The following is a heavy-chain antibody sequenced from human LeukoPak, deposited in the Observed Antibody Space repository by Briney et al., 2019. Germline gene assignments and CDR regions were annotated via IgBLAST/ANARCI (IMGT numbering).Heavy chain of an antibody. V-gene: IGHV4-59*01. Sequence: PSETLSLTCTVSGGSISSYYWSWIRQPPGKGLEWIGYIYYSGYTNYNPSLKSRVTISVDTSKNQFSLKLSSVTAADTAVYYCASLRKRGGAFDIWGQGTMVTVSS. CDR3: ASLRKRGGAFDI. CDR1: GGSISSYY. CDR2: IYYSGYT. J-gene: IGHJ3*02.